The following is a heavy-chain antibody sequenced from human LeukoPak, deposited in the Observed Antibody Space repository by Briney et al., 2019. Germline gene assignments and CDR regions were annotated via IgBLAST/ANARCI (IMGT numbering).Heavy chain of an antibody. J-gene: IGHJ5*02. CDR2: MNPNSGNT. V-gene: IGHV1-8*02. D-gene: IGHD3-10*01. Sequence: ASVKVSCKASGGTFSSYAISWVRQATGQGLEWMGWMNPNSGNTGYAQKFQGRVTMTRNTSISTAYMELSSLGSEDTAAYYCARGSVTMVRGVIKNWFDPWGQGTLVTVFS. CDR1: GGTFSSYA. CDR3: ARGSVTMVRGVIKNWFDP.